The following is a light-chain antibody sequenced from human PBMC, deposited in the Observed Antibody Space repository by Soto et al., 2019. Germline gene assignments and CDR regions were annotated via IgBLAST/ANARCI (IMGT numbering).Light chain of an antibody. Sequence: QSALTHPASVSGSPGQSITISCTGTSSDVGAYNYVSWYQQHPGKAPKLMIYEVTNRPSGVSSRFSGSKSDNTASLTISGLQAEDEADYYCSSYTSISFYVFGTGTKVTVL. CDR2: EVT. V-gene: IGLV2-14*01. CDR1: SSDVGAYNY. CDR3: SSYTSISFYV. J-gene: IGLJ1*01.